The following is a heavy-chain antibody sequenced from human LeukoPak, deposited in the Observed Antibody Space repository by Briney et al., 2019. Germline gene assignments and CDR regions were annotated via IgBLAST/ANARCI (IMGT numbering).Heavy chain of an antibody. CDR3: ARGGYYDSSGYYNPHFDY. CDR2: ISGYNGNT. CDR1: GYTFSEYS. J-gene: IGHJ4*02. Sequence: ASVKVSCKASGYTFSEYSFSWGRQAPGQGLEWMGWISGYNGNTNYAQRLQGRVTMTTDTSTTTAYMELRSLRSDDTAVYYCARGGYYDSSGYYNPHFDYWGQGTLVTVSS. D-gene: IGHD3-22*01. V-gene: IGHV1-18*04.